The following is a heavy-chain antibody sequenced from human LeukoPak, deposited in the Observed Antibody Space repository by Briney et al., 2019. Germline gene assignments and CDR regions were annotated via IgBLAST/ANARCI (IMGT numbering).Heavy chain of an antibody. CDR2: IYYSGST. V-gene: IGHV4-39*01. D-gene: IGHD6-19*01. CDR1: GDSISSSSYY. J-gene: IGHJ4*02. CDR3: ASHPSIAVAGTIDY. Sequence: PSETLSLTCTVSGDSISSSSYYWGWIRQPPGKGLEWIGSIYYSGSTYYNPSLNSRVTISVDTSNNQSSLKLGSVTAADTAVYYCASHPSIAVAGTIDYWGQGTLVTVSS.